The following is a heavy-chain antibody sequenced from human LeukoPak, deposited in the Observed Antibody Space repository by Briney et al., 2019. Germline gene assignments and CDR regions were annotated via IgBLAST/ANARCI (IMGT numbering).Heavy chain of an antibody. CDR1: GFTLSSYE. J-gene: IGHJ4*02. CDR3: ARDHAYARIAAAGLGYFDY. CDR2: IDYDGGSG. Sequence: GGSLRLSCTVSGFTLSSYEMSWIRQAPGKGLEWVSSIDYDGGSGHYADSVKGRFTISRDNSKNTLYLQMNSLRAEDTAVYYCARDHAYARIAAAGLGYFDYWGQGTLVTVSS. D-gene: IGHD6-13*01. V-gene: IGHV3-NL1*01.